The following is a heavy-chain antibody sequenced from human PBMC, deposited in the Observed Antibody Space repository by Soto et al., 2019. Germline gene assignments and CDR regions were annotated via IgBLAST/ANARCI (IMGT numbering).Heavy chain of an antibody. V-gene: IGHV4-39*01. Sequence: SDTLSLTFTVSGGSISSISYYWGWIRQPPGKGLEWIGSIYYSGSTYYNPSLKSRVNISVDTYKNQFSLKLSSVTAADTAVYYCAREGRSSSSMSYYGMDXWGQGTTVTVS. D-gene: IGHD6-6*01. CDR3: AREGRSSSSMSYYGMDX. CDR2: IYYSGST. CDR1: GGSISSISYY. J-gene: IGHJ6*02.